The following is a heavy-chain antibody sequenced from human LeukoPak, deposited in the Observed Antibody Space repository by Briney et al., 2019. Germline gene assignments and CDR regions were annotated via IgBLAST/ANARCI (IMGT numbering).Heavy chain of an antibody. D-gene: IGHD6-13*01. CDR1: GGTFSSYA. CDR3: ARDYLSWYGGSFDY. V-gene: IGHV1-69*05. CDR2: IIPIFGTA. Sequence: GASVKVSCKASGGTFSSYAISWVRQAPGQGLEWMGGIIPIFGTANYAQKFQGRVTITTDESTSTAYMELSSLRSEDTAVYYCARDYLSWYGGSFDYWGQGTLVTVSS. J-gene: IGHJ4*02.